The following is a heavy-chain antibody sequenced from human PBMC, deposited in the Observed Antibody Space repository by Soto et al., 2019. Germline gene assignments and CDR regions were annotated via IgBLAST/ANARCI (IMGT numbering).Heavy chain of an antibody. J-gene: IGHJ6*02. CDR2: ISGSGGSR. CDR1: GFTFSTYA. CDR3: AKEETYNYYGMDV. Sequence: GSLRISCADSGFTFSTYAVSGVRPSPVNGLEWVSTISGSGGSRYYADSVKGRFTVSRDTSKNTLLLQMNSLRAEDTAIYYCAKEETYNYYGMDVWGQGTTVTVSS. V-gene: IGHV3-23*01.